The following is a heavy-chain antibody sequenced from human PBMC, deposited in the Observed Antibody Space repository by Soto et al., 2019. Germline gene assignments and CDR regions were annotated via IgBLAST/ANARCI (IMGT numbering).Heavy chain of an antibody. CDR3: ARGVDYYDSSGFSPYLDH. D-gene: IGHD3-22*01. Sequence: SETLSLTCTVSGGPISGSYWYWIRQPPGEGLEWVGNLHYSGSTNYNPSLKSRVSIFLDRSKNQISLKLVSLTAADTAVYYCARGVDYYDSSGFSPYLDHWGQGTLVTVSS. CDR2: LHYSGST. CDR1: GGPISGSY. V-gene: IGHV4-59*01. J-gene: IGHJ4*02.